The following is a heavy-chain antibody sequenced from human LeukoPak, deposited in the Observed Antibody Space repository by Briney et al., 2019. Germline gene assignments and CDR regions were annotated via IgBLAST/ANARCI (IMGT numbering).Heavy chain of an antibody. CDR1: GYTFTSYA. Sequence: ASVKVSCKASGYTFTSYAMHWVRQAPGQRLEWMGWINAGNGNTKYSQKFQGRVTITRDTSASTAYMELSSLRSEDTAVYYCARDMGDYYDSSGYYDSFDYWGQGTLVTVSS. D-gene: IGHD3-22*01. CDR3: ARDMGDYYDSSGYYDSFDY. J-gene: IGHJ4*02. CDR2: INAGNGNT. V-gene: IGHV1-3*01.